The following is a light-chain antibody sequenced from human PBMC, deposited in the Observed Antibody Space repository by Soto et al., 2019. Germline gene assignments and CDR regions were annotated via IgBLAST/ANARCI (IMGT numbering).Light chain of an antibody. Sequence: EIVLTQSPGTLSLSPGERATLSCRASQSVSSSYLAWYQQKPGQAPRLLIYGASIMATGIPDRSSGSGSGIDFTITKSRLDPEDLAVYYRQQYGSSPSITFRRETRLE. V-gene: IGKV3-20*01. J-gene: IGKJ5*01. CDR3: QQYGSSPSIT. CDR2: GAS. CDR1: QSVSSSY.